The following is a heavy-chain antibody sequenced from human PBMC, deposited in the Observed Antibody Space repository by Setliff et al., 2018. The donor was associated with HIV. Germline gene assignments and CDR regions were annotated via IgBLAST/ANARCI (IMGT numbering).Heavy chain of an antibody. D-gene: IGHD2-2*01. CDR3: ARPRYCISTNCYEAFDY. Sequence: GGSLRLSCAASGFTFSGSTIHWVRQASGKGLEWVGRIRGDYGASRSGRFTISRDDSKNTAYLQITNLQIEDTAVYYCARPRYCISTNCYEAFDYWGQGTLVTVSS. V-gene: IGHV3-73*01. CDR2: IRG. J-gene: IGHJ4*02. CDR1: GFTFSGST.